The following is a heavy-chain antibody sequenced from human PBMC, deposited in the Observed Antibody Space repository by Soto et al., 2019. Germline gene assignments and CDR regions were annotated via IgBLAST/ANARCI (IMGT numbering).Heavy chain of an antibody. CDR3: VGSYYFGDY. CDR2: ISYDGRNK. CDR1: GFTFSSYG. Sequence: QVQLVESGGGVVQPGRSLRLSCAASGFTFSSYGMHWVRQAPGKGLQWVAVISYDGRNKYYADSVKGRFTISRDNSKDTLYLQMNSLRAEDTAVYYCVGSYYFGDYWGQGTLYTVSS. D-gene: IGHD3-22*01. J-gene: IGHJ4*02. V-gene: IGHV3-30*03.